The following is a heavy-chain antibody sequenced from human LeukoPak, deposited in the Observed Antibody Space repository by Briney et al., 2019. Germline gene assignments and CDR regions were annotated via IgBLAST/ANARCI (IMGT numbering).Heavy chain of an antibody. V-gene: IGHV3-23*01. CDR3: AKDLSHGAGYCSGGSCLATAFDI. CDR1: GLTFNNYA. D-gene: IGHD2-15*01. J-gene: IGHJ3*02. Sequence: GGSLRLSCAVSGLTFNNYAMSWVRQAPGKGLEWVSAISGSGGSTYYADSVKGRFTISRDNSKNTLYLQMNSLRAEDTAVYYCAKDLSHGAGYCSGGSCLATAFDIWGQGTMVTVSS. CDR2: ISGSGGST.